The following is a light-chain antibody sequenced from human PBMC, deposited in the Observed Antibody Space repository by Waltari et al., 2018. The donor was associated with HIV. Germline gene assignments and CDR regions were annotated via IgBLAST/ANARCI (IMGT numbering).Light chain of an antibody. CDR2: DAS. CDR3: QQRSNWHSLT. V-gene: IGKV3-11*01. Sequence: EIVLTQSPANLSLSPGERATLSCRASQSVSSYLAWYQQKPGQAPRLLIYDASNRATGIPARFSGSGSGTDFTLTISSLEPEDFAVYYCQQRSNWHSLTFGGGTKVEIK. J-gene: IGKJ4*01. CDR1: QSVSSY.